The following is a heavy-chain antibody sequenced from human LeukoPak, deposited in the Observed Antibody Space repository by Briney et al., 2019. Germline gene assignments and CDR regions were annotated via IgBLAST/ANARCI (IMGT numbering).Heavy chain of an antibody. CDR2: IIPIFGTA. J-gene: IGHJ4*02. CDR1: GATFSSYA. CDR3: ARDGGSSSFGY. Sequence: ASVKVSCKASGATFSSYAISWVRQAPGQGLEWMGRIIPIFGTANYAQKFQGRVTITTDESTSTAYMELSSLRSEDTAVYYCARDGGSSSFGYWGQGTLVTVSS. V-gene: IGHV1-69*05. D-gene: IGHD6-13*01.